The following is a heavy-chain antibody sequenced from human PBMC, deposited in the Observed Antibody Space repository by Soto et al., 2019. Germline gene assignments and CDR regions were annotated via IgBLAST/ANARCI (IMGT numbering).Heavy chain of an antibody. V-gene: IGHV2-70*04. Sequence: SGPTLVNPTQTLTLTCTVSGFSLSTTGMRVSWIRQPTGKALEWLARIDWDDDKFYSTSLKTRLTISKDTTKNQVVLTMTNVDPVDTGTYYCARKWGIAPESPDYWGQGTLVTVSS. CDR1: GFSLSTTGMR. CDR3: ARKWGIAPESPDY. CDR2: IDWDDDK. D-gene: IGHD6-13*01. J-gene: IGHJ4*02.